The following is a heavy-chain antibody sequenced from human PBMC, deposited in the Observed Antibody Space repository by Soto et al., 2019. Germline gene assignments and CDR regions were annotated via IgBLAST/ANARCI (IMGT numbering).Heavy chain of an antibody. Sequence: QVQLQESRPGLVRPSQTLSLTCTVSGASIISLDYYWTWIRQPPGKGLEWIGHIYHTGATYYNPSRKRRVVMSADTSNTPFSLKLSSVTAPDTAVFYCARGAVVSLVRGVMGGNSFDPLGQGTLVTVSS. CDR3: ARGAVVSLVRGVMGGNSFDP. J-gene: IGHJ5*02. CDR2: IYHTGAT. CDR1: GASIISLDYY. D-gene: IGHD3-10*01. V-gene: IGHV4-30-4*01.